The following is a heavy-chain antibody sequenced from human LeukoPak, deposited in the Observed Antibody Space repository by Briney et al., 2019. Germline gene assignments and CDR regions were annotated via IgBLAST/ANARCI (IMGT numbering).Heavy chain of an antibody. CDR2: ISYDGSNK. CDR1: EFTFSSYA. J-gene: IGHJ1*01. CDR3: ATRGGGEYSSSPHAEYFQH. V-gene: IGHV3-30-3*01. D-gene: IGHD6-13*01. Sequence: GSLRLSCAASEFTFSSYAMHWVRQAPGKGLEWVAVISYDGSNKYYADSVKGRFTISRDNSKNTLYLQMNSLRAEDTAVYYCATRGGGEYSSSPHAEYFQHWGQGTLVTVSS.